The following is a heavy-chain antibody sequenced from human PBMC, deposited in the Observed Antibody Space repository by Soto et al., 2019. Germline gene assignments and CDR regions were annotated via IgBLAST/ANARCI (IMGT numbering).Heavy chain of an antibody. CDR2: VYTSGYS. Sequence: VQLQESGPGLVKTSETMSLICTVSGGSISSDYLSWIRQPAGKGLEWIGRVYTSGYSYSNPSLKCRVTMSVDTSKKQFSLNLSSVNASYTAVYYCAREPTTAGTVNWFDPWGQGNLVTVS. V-gene: IGHV4-4*07. D-gene: IGHD6-13*01. CDR1: GGSISSDY. CDR3: AREPTTAGTVNWFDP. J-gene: IGHJ5*02.